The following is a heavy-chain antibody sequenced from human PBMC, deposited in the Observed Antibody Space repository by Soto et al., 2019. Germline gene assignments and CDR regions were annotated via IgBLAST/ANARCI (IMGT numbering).Heavy chain of an antibody. J-gene: IGHJ4*02. CDR2: MYYTGFS. Sequence: SETLSLTCSFSGDSVTSHYLTWIRQSPEKGLEWIGNMYYTGFSHYNPSLKSRLTISVDRSKNQFSLQLTSVTVADTAVYYCARRIGTTDPYFDYWGQGTQVTVSS. V-gene: IGHV4-59*02. CDR1: GDSVTSHY. CDR3: ARRIGTTDPYFDY. D-gene: IGHD1-1*01.